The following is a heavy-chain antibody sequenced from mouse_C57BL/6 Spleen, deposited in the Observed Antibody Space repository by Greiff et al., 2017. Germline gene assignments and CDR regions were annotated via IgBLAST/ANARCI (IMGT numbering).Heavy chain of an antibody. CDR3: ARKRGVVATRYVDV. CDR1: GFNIKNTY. Sequence: VQLQQSVAELVRPGASVKLSCTASGFNIKNTYMHWVKQRPEQGLEWIGRIDPANGNTKYAPKFQCKAAITADPSSNTAYLQLRSLTSEDTAIYYCARKRGVVATRYVDVWGTGTTVTVSS. V-gene: IGHV14-3*01. D-gene: IGHD1-1*01. J-gene: IGHJ1*03. CDR2: IDPANGNT.